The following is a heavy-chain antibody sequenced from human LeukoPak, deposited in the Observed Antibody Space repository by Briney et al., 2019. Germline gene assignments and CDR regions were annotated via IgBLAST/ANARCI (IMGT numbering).Heavy chain of an antibody. Sequence: NPSETLSLTCTVSGGSISSSNFYWGWIRQPPGKGLEWIGEINHSGSTNYNPSLKSRVTISVDTSKNQFSLKLSSVTAADTAVYYCARLGLKSGSYYRGFANLDYWGQGTLVTVSS. D-gene: IGHD1-26*01. CDR3: ARLGLKSGSYYRGFANLDY. CDR2: INHSGST. CDR1: GGSISSSNFY. V-gene: IGHV4-39*07. J-gene: IGHJ4*02.